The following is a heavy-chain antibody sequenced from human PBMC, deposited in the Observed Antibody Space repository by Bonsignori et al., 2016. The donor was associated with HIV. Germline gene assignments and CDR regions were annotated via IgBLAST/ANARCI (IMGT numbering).Heavy chain of an antibody. J-gene: IGHJ3*02. Sequence: VRQAPGKGLEWVSGISWNSGSIGYADSVKGRFTISRDNAKNSLYLQMNSLRAEDTALYYCAKVRGFAQDAFDIWGQGTMVTVSS. CDR2: ISWNSGSI. CDR3: AKVRGFAQDAFDI. V-gene: IGHV3-9*01.